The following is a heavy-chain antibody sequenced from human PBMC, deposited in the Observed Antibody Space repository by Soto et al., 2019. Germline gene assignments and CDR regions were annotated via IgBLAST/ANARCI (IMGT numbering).Heavy chain of an antibody. CDR1: GFTFSSYS. CDR2: ISSSSYI. CDR3: ARDYPIAVAGHYYYGMDV. V-gene: IGHV3-21*01. Sequence: EGSLRLSCAASGFTFSSYSMKWVRQAPEKGLEWVSSISSSSYIYYADSVKGRFTISRDNAKNSLYLQMNSLRAEDTAVYYCARDYPIAVAGHYYYGMDVWGQGTTVT. J-gene: IGHJ6*02. D-gene: IGHD6-19*01.